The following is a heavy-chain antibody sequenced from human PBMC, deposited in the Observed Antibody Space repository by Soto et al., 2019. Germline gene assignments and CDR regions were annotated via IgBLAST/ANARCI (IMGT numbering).Heavy chain of an antibody. CDR3: ALRAGPL. Sequence: GGSLRLSCAASGFSFSTYSMIWVRQAPGEGLEWISYISSSSNTIYYADSVKGRFTISRDNAKNSLYLQMNSLRAEDTAVYYCALRAGPLGGQGTLVTVSS. J-gene: IGHJ4*02. CDR1: GFSFSTYS. V-gene: IGHV3-48*01. CDR2: ISSSSNTI. D-gene: IGHD6-13*01.